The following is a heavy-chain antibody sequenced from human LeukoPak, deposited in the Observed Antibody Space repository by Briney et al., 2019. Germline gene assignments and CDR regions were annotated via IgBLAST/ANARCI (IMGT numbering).Heavy chain of an antibody. Sequence: GGSLRLSCAASGFTFSSYGMHWVRQAPGKGLEWVAVISYDGSNKYYADSVKGRFTISRDNSKNTLYLQMNSLRAEDTAVYYCARDVEWLFGDRYYYMDVWGKGTTVTVSS. CDR3: ARDVEWLFGDRYYYMDV. J-gene: IGHJ6*03. D-gene: IGHD3-3*01. CDR1: GFTFSSYG. CDR2: ISYDGSNK. V-gene: IGHV3-30*03.